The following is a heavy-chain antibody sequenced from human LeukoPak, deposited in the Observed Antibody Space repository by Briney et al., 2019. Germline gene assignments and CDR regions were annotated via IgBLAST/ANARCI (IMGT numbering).Heavy chain of an antibody. D-gene: IGHD4-17*01. CDR1: GFSFSTYW. Sequence: GGSLRLSCEVSGFSFSTYWMTWVRQAPGKGLEWVANINQRGSETYYVDSVKGRFIISRDNAKNSLFLQMDSLRAEDTAVYYCARDRLHYGEYEKTFDYWGQGTLVTVSS. V-gene: IGHV3-7*01. J-gene: IGHJ4*02. CDR3: ARDRLHYGEYEKTFDY. CDR2: INQRGSET.